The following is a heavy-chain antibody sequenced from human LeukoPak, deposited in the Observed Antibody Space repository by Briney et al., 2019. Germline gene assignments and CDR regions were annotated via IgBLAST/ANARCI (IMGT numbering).Heavy chain of an antibody. J-gene: IGHJ5*02. CDR1: GGSISSYY. Sequence: PSETLSLTCTVSGGSISSYYWSWIRQPPGKGLEWIGYIYYSGSTNYNPSLKSRVTISVDTSKNQFSLKLSSVTAADTAVYYCARFWIAVAGTSPRWFDPWGQGTLVTVSS. D-gene: IGHD6-19*01. CDR2: IYYSGST. V-gene: IGHV4-59*01. CDR3: ARFWIAVAGTSPRWFDP.